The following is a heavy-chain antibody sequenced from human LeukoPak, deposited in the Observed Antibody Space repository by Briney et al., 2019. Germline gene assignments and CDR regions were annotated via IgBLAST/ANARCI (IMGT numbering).Heavy chain of an antibody. CDR1: GFTFSNSD. Sequence: GGSLRLSCAASGFTFSNSDIHWVRQAPGKGLEWVAIISYDGSDKYYADSVKGRFTISRDNSKNTLYMQMNSLRAEVTAVYYCAGGGNSRHHFDYWGQGTLVTVSS. V-gene: IGHV3-30*03. J-gene: IGHJ4*02. D-gene: IGHD3-16*01. CDR3: AGGGNSRHHFDY. CDR2: ISYDGSDK.